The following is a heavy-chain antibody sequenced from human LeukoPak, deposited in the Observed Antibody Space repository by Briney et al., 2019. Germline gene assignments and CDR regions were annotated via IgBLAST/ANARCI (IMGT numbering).Heavy chain of an antibody. CDR3: ASVHYYDSSGYYRGDAFDI. J-gene: IGHJ3*02. D-gene: IGHD3-22*01. V-gene: IGHV3-30-3*01. Sequence: GGSLRLSCAASGFTFSSYAMHWVRQAPGKGLEWVAVISYDGSNKYYADSAKGRFTISRDNSKITLYLQMNSLRAEDTAVYYCASVHYYDSSGYYRGDAFDIWGQGTMVTVSS. CDR1: GFTFSSYA. CDR2: ISYDGSNK.